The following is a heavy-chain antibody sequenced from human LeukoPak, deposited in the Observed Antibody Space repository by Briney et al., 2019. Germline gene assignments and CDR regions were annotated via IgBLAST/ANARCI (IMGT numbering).Heavy chain of an antibody. D-gene: IGHD3-10*01. J-gene: IGHJ4*02. V-gene: IGHV3-23*01. CDR2: ISGIGGYT. CDR1: GFTFSSYG. Sequence: GGTLRLSCAASGFTFSSYGMSWVRQAPGKGLQWVSAISGIGGYTYYADSVKGRFTISTDNSKNTLYLQMNSLRAEDTAVYYCARVTYGAGTYGAFDYWGQGTLVTVSS. CDR3: ARVTYGAGTYGAFDY.